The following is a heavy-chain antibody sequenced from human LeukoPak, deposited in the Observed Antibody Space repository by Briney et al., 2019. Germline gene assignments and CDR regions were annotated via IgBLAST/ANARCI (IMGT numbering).Heavy chain of an antibody. Sequence: GASVKVSCKASGYTFTSYGISWVRQAPGQGLEWMGWISAYNGNTNYAQKLQGRVTMTTDTSTSIAYMELRSLRSDDTAVYYCARVLMGYSSSWSHLEEGVYWGQGTLVTVSS. J-gene: IGHJ4*02. CDR2: ISAYNGNT. D-gene: IGHD6-13*01. CDR1: GYTFTSYG. V-gene: IGHV1-18*01. CDR3: ARVLMGYSSSWSHLEEGVY.